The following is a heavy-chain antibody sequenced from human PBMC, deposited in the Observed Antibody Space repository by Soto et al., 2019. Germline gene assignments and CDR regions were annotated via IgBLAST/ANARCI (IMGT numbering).Heavy chain of an antibody. CDR2: IIPVFAKT. Sequence: QEQLVQSGAEVKKPGSSVKVSCKASGYTFATFGISWVRQAHGQGLEWLGGIIPVFAKTTYAQKFRGRITLTADEATSTAYMELSRLTSDDTAIYYCAREGGGEYDSASYKPWWFDPWGHGTLVTVSS. CDR1: GYTFATFG. V-gene: IGHV1-69*01. D-gene: IGHD2-21*01. J-gene: IGHJ5*02. CDR3: AREGGGEYDSASYKPWWFDP.